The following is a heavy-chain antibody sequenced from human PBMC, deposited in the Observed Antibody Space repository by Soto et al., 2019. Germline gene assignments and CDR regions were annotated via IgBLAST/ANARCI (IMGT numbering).Heavy chain of an antibody. J-gene: IGHJ5*02. CDR3: ARAQGTTMEYTWPYNWFDP. CDR1: GGSISSGGYY. CDR2: IYYSGST. Sequence: QVQLQESGPGLVKPSQTLSLTCTVSGGSISSGGYYWSWIRQHPGKGLEWIGYIYYSGSTYYNPSLKIRGSISVDTSKNHLSLMLSSVTVEDAAVYYCARAQGTTMEYTWPYNWFDPLGQGTLVTASS. V-gene: IGHV4-31*03. D-gene: IGHD1-20*01.